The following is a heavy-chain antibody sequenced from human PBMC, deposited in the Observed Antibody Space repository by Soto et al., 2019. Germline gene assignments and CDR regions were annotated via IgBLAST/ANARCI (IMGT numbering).Heavy chain of an antibody. D-gene: IGHD3-3*01. J-gene: IGHJ4*02. CDR2: IKPDGSEK. Sequence: QPGGSLRLSCAPSGFTFRSYWMTWVRQAPGKGPEWVANIKPDGSEKQYVDSVKGRFTVSRDNAKKSLDLQMNSLRVEDTAVYYCARAEDYDFWSGPPKYFDNWGQGTQVTVSS. CDR3: ARAEDYDFWSGPPKYFDN. V-gene: IGHV3-7*03. CDR1: GFTFRSYW.